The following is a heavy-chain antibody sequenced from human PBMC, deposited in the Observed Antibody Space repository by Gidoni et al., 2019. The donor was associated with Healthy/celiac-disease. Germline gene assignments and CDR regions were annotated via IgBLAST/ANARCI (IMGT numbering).Heavy chain of an antibody. J-gene: IGHJ4*02. D-gene: IGHD4-17*01. CDR1: GFTFSSYG. CDR2: ISYDGSNK. Sequence: QVQLVESGGGVVQPGRSLRLSCAASGFTFSSYGMHWVRQAPGKGLEGVAVISYDGSNKYYADSVKGRFTISRDNSKNTLYLQMNSLRAEDTAVYYCAKGLTTPASEDFDYWGQGTLVTVSS. CDR3: AKGLTTPASEDFDY. V-gene: IGHV3-30*18.